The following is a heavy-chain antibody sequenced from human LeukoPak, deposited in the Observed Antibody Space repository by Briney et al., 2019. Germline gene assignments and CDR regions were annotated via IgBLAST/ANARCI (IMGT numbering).Heavy chain of an antibody. D-gene: IGHD3-22*01. CDR3: ARAYYYDSTGYFEDEY. J-gene: IGHJ4*02. CDR2: INHSGST. V-gene: IGHV4-34*01. Sequence: SETLSLTCAVYGGSFSGYYWSWIRQPPGKGLEWIGEINHSGSTNYNPSLKSRVTISVDTSKNQFSLKLSSVTAADSAVYFCARAYYYDSTGYFEDEYWGQGTLVAVSS. CDR1: GGSFSGYY.